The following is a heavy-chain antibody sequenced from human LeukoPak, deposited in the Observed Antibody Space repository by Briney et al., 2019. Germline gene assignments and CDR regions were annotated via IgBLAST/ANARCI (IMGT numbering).Heavy chain of an antibody. CDR1: GFTFSNYA. Sequence: GGSLRLSCAASGFTFSNYAMTWVRQAPGKGLEWVAVISYDGSNKYYADSVKGRFTISRDNAKNSLYLQMNSLRVEDTALYHCARKGLGGELGGFDSWGQGTLVTVSS. D-gene: IGHD1-7*01. V-gene: IGHV3-30*04. J-gene: IGHJ4*02. CDR3: ARKGLGGELGGFDS. CDR2: ISYDGSNK.